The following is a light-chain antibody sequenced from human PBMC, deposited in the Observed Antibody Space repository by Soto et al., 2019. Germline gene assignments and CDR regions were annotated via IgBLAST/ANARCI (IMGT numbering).Light chain of an antibody. Sequence: DIQMTRSPSSLSASVGDRVTITCRASQSISNYLNWYQQRPGKAPNLLIYAASSMISGVPSRFSGSGSGTDFTLTITSLRPEDFATYYCQQSYHTSWTFGQGTKVEI. J-gene: IGKJ1*01. CDR1: QSISNY. V-gene: IGKV1-39*01. CDR2: AAS. CDR3: QQSYHTSWT.